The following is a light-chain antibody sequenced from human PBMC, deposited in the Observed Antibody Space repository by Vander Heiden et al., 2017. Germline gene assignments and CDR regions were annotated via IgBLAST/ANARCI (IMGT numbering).Light chain of an antibody. CDR3: QQDASSNT. CDR1: QSVSRNS. CDR2: GAS. V-gene: IGKV3-20*01. Sequence: EIVLPQSPGTLSLSPGERVTLSCRASQSVSRNSLDWYQWKPGQAPRLLVYGASSRANGLPDRFSGSGSGTDFTLTISRLEPEDFAVYYWQQDASSNTFGQGTKLEIK. J-gene: IGKJ2*01.